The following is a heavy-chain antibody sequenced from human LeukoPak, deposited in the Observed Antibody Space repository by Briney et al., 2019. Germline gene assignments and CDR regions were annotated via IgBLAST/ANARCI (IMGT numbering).Heavy chain of an antibody. V-gene: IGHV1-18*01. Sequence: ASVKVSCKASGYTFTSYGISWVRQAPGQGFECMGWISAYNGNTNYAQKLQGRVTMTTDTSTSTAYMELRSLRSDDTAVYYCARGAIDIVVVVAATFFDYWGQGTLVTVSS. CDR3: ARGAIDIVVVVAATFFDY. CDR1: GYTFTSYG. D-gene: IGHD2-15*01. J-gene: IGHJ4*02. CDR2: ISAYNGNT.